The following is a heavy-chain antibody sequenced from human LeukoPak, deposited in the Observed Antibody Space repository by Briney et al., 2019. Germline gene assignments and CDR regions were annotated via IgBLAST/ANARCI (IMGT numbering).Heavy chain of an antibody. CDR3: AREELLTYYYYYMDV. CDR1: GYTFSSYV. CDR2: IIPIFGTA. D-gene: IGHD1-7*01. V-gene: IGHV1-69*06. Sequence: SVKVSCKASGYTFSSYVISWVRQAPRQGLEWMGGIIPIFGTANYAQKFQGRVTITADKSTSTAYMELSSLRSEDTAVYYCAREELLTYYYYYMDVWGKGTTVTVSS. J-gene: IGHJ6*03.